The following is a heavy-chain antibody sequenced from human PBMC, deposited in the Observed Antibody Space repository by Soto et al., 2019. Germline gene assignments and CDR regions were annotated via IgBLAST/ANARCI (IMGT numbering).Heavy chain of an antibody. V-gene: IGHV3-23*01. J-gene: IGHJ5*02. CDR2: ISGSGDT. Sequence: EVQLLESGGGLVQPGGSLRLSCAVSGFTFDTYAMYWVRQAPGKGLEWVSTISGSGDTYYADSVKGRFTISRDTSKKTLDLRLNSLRAEDTALYYCAKRGHVVILSPALKLGVDPWGQGTLVTVSS. D-gene: IGHD7-27*01. CDR1: GFTFDTYA. CDR3: AKRGHVVILSPALKLGVDP.